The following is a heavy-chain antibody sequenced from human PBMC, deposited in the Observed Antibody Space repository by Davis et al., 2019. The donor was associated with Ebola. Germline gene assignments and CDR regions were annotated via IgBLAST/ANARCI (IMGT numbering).Heavy chain of an antibody. Sequence: GESLKISCAASGFTFSGSAMHWVRQASGKGLEWVGRIRSKANSYATAYAASVKGRFTISRDDSKNTAYLQMNSLKTEDTAVYYCTTTQTMVQGVIITINDYWGQGTLVTVSS. CDR3: TTTQTMVQGVIITINDY. CDR2: IRSKANSYAT. CDR1: GFTFSGSA. V-gene: IGHV3-73*01. D-gene: IGHD3-10*01. J-gene: IGHJ4*02.